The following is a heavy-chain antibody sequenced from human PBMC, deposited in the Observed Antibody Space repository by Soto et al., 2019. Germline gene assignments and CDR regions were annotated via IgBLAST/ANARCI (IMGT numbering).Heavy chain of an antibody. V-gene: IGHV4-30-4*01. Sequence: SETLSLTCTVSDGSISSGDYYWSWIRQPPGKGLEWIGYMHKSGSAYYNPSLKGRPTISIDTSMNQFSLKVNSVTAADTAVYFCDRNRYYDFWRIDYWGQGTLVTVSS. CDR3: DRNRYYDFWRIDY. D-gene: IGHD3-3*01. J-gene: IGHJ4*02. CDR1: DGSISSGDYY. CDR2: MHKSGSA.